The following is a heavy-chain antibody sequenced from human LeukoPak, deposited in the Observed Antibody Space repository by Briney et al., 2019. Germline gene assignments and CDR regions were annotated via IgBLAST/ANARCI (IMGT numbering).Heavy chain of an antibody. CDR2: INPNSGDT. J-gene: IGHJ4*02. CDR3: ARGIITGAADADC. CDR1: GYTFTGSY. V-gene: IGHV1-2*06. Sequence: ASVKVSCKASGYTFTGSYMHWVRQAPGQGLEWMGRINPNSGDTNYAQNFQGRATMTRDTSISTAYLELSRLTSDDTAVYYCARGIITGAADADCWGQGILVTVSS. D-gene: IGHD1-20*01.